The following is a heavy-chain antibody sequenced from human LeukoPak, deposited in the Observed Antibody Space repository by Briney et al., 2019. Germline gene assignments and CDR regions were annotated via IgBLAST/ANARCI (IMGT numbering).Heavy chain of an antibody. V-gene: IGHV4-4*02. CDR1: GGSISSSNW. J-gene: IGHJ5*02. CDR3: ARVARYDYVWGSYRTLNYNNWFDP. Sequence: SETLSLTCAVSGGSISSSNWWSWVRQPPGKGLEWIGEIYHSGSTNYNPSLKSRVTISVDTSKNQFSLKLSSVTAADTAVYYCARVARYDYVWGSYRTLNYNNWFDPWGQGTLVTVSS. D-gene: IGHD3-16*02. CDR2: IYHSGST.